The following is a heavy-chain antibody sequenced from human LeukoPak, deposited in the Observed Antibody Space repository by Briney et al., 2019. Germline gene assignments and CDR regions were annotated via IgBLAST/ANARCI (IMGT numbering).Heavy chain of an antibody. V-gene: IGHV3-11*01. CDR2: IDSSGNTI. CDR3: ARGGADINGTRRSSFDS. CDR1: GFMFTDYY. D-gene: IGHD1-20*01. J-gene: IGHJ4*02. Sequence: PGGSLRLSCLASGFMFTDYYMSWIRQAPGEGLEWLSYIDSSGNTIYYAESVKGRFTISRDNGKGSLDPQMNSLRAEDTALYYCARGGADINGTRRSSFDSSGQGTLVIVFS.